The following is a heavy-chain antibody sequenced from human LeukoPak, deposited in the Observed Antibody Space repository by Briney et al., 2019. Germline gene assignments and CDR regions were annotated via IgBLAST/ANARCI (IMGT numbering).Heavy chain of an antibody. V-gene: IGHV3-48*01. CDR3: ARDLEPHYYFDL. J-gene: IGHJ2*01. D-gene: IGHD1-1*01. CDR1: GFTFSSYS. Sequence: GGSLRLSCAASGFTFSSYSMNWVRQAPGKGLEWVSYISSSSSNIDYADSVKGRFTISRDNAKNSLYLQMNSLRAEDTAVYYCARDLEPHYYFDLWGRGTLVTVSS. CDR2: ISSSSSNI.